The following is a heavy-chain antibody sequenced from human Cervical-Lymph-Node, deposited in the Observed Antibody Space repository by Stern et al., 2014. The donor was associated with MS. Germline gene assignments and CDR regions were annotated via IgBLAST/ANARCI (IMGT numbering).Heavy chain of an antibody. D-gene: IGHD2-21*01. Sequence: EVQLVESGAAVKGPGESLKISCKGSGYTFKNYWIGWVRQMPGGGLEWLGIINPDDSETRYSPAFQGQVTISADKSINTAYLQWGSLKASDTALYYCARQAYDEYNCAYWGQGTLVTVSS. CDR2: INPDDSET. V-gene: IGHV5-51*01. J-gene: IGHJ4*02. CDR3: ARQAYDEYNCAY. CDR1: GYTFKNYW.